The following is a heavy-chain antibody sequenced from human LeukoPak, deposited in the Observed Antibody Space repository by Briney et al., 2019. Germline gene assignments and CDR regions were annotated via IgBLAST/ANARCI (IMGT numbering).Heavy chain of an antibody. D-gene: IGHD1-26*01. CDR2: ITSSSSYI. J-gene: IGHJ6*03. CDR3: ARVSSGSSYYYYYYMDV. V-gene: IGHV3-21*01. CDR1: GFTFSSYS. Sequence: GGSLRLSCAASGFTFSSYSMNWVRQAPGKGLEWVSSITSSSSYIYYADSVKGRLTISRDNAKNSLYLQMNSLRAEDTAVYYCARVSSGSSYYYYYYMDVWGKGTTVTISS.